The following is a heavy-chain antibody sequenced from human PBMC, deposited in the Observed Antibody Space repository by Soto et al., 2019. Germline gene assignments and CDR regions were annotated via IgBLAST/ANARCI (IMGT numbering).Heavy chain of an antibody. CDR2: VLPFLDVT. CDR3: ARDRKNSNWPNFDS. D-gene: IGHD6-13*01. CDR1: GYTFTSYG. Sequence: SVKVSCKASGYTFTSYGISWVRQAPGQGLVWMGRVLPFLDVTTYSQRFKGRVTITADRSTTTAYMELSSLTFENTAVYYCARDRKNSNWPNFDSWGPGTLVTVSS. J-gene: IGHJ4*02. V-gene: IGHV1-69*04.